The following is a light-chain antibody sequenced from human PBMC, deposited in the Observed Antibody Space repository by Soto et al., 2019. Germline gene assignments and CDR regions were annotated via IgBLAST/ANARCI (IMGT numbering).Light chain of an antibody. J-gene: IGLJ1*01. Sequence: SVLTQPPSASGTPGPRGTISCSGNSSNIGSKTVNWYQQLPGTAPKLLIYSNYQRPSGVPDRFSGSKSGTSASLAISGLQSEDEADYYCSAWDAGLNGYVFGTGTKVTVL. CDR1: SSNIGSKT. V-gene: IGLV1-44*01. CDR2: SNY. CDR3: SAWDAGLNGYV.